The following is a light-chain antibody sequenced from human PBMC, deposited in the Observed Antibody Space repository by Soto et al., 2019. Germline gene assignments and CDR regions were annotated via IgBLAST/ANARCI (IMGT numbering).Light chain of an antibody. CDR3: AAWVDSQTGWV. J-gene: IGLJ3*02. CDR1: SSNIGRNY. V-gene: IGLV1-47*01. CDR2: RND. Sequence: QSVLTQPPSASGTPGQRVTISCSGSSSNIGRNYVYWYQQLPGTAPKLLINRNDQRPSGVPDRFSGSKSGTSASLAISGLGSEDEADDYWAAWVDSQTGWVFGGGTKLTVL.